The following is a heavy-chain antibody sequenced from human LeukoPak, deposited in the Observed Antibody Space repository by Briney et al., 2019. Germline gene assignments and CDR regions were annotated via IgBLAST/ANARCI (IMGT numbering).Heavy chain of an antibody. CDR1: GFTVSSNY. CDR3: ARGPNYYGSADTD. Sequence: GGSLRLSCAASGFTVSSNYMSWVRQAPGKGLEWVSVIYSGGSTYYADSVKGRFTISRDNSKNTLYPQMNSLRAEDTAVYYCARGPNYYGSADTDWGQGTLITVSS. J-gene: IGHJ4*02. CDR2: IYSGGST. D-gene: IGHD3-10*01. V-gene: IGHV3-53*01.